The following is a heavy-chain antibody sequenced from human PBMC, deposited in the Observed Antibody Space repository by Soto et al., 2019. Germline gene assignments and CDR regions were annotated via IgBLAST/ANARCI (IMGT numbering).Heavy chain of an antibody. CDR1: GFTFSSYS. Sequence: GGSLRLSCAASGFTFSSYSMNWVRQAPGKGLEWVSSISSSSSYIYYADSVKGRFTISRDNAKNSLYLQMNSLRAEDTAVYYCARARVAGTFWFDPWGQGTLVTVSS. CDR2: ISSSSSYI. V-gene: IGHV3-21*01. D-gene: IGHD6-19*01. CDR3: ARARVAGTFWFDP. J-gene: IGHJ5*02.